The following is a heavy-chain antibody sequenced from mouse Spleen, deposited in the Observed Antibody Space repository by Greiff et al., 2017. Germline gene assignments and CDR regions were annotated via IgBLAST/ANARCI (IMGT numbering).Heavy chain of an antibody. CDR2: INPNNGGT. V-gene: IGHV1-18*01. J-gene: IGHJ2*01. CDR1: GYTFTDYN. CDR3: ATRTYCDAVDH. Sequence: VQLQQSGPELVKPGASVKISCKASGYTFTDYNMDWVKQSHGKSLEWIGDINPNNGGTNYNQKFKGKATLTVDNSSSTAYMELSSLTSEDSAVYFCATRTYCDAVDHWGQGPPLPVS.